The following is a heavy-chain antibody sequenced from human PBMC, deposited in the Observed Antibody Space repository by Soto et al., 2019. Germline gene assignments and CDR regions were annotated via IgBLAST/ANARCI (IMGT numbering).Heavy chain of an antibody. Sequence: QVQVVESGGGVVQPGKSLRLSCAASAFTLSKFVMHWVRQAPGRGLEWVAVTSNDGSNTFYADSVKGRFTNSKDNFKNTVYLQMNSLRTEDTAVYYCARGNLDVWGQGTTVTVSS. CDR1: AFTLSKFV. J-gene: IGHJ6*02. V-gene: IGHV3-30-3*01. D-gene: IGHD1-7*01. CDR2: TSNDGSNT. CDR3: ARGNLDV.